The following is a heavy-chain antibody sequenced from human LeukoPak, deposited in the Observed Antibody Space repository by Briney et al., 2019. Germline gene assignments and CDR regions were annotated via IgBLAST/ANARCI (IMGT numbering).Heavy chain of an antibody. J-gene: IGHJ5*02. CDR1: GFSLSTSGVG. CDR2: IYWDDDK. D-gene: IGHD2-2*01. V-gene: IGHV2-5*02. Sequence: SGPTLVNPTQTLTLTCTFSGFSLSTSGVGVGWIRQPPGKALEWLALIYWDDDKRYSPSLKSRLTITKDTSKNQVVLTMTNMDPVDTATYYCAHRDIVVVPAAIGLFDWFDPWGQGTLVTVSS. CDR3: AHRDIVVVPAAIGLFDWFDP.